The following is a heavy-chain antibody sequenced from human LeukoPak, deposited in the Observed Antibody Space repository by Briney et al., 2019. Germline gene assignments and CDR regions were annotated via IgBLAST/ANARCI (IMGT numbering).Heavy chain of an antibody. CDR3: ARTEGYYYMDV. V-gene: IGHV3-11*04. CDR1: GFTFSDYY. D-gene: IGHD2-21*02. Sequence: EPGGPLRLSCAASGFTFSDYYMSWIRQAPGKGLEWVSYISSSGSTIYYADSVKGRFTISRDNAKNSLYLQMNRRRAEDTAVYYCARTEGYYYMDVWGKGTTVTVSS. CDR2: ISSSGSTI. J-gene: IGHJ6*03.